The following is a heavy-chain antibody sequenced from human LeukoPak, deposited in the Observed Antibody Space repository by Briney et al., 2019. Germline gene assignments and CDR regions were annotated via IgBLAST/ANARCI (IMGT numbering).Heavy chain of an antibody. CDR1: GFTFSSYW. CDR3: VRDSGIVGARDQFDY. Sequence: GGSLRLSCAASGFTFSSYWMHWVRQAPGKGLVWVSRINSDGSSTNYADSVKGRFTISRDNAKNTLYLQMNSLRAEDTAVYYCVRDSGIVGARDQFDYWGQGTLVTVSS. J-gene: IGHJ4*02. D-gene: IGHD1-26*01. CDR2: INSDGSST. V-gene: IGHV3-74*01.